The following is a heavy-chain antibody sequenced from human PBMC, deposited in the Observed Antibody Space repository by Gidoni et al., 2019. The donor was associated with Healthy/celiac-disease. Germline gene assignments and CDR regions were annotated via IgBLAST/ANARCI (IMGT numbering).Heavy chain of an antibody. CDR1: GFPFSSYS. CDR2: ISSSSSYI. CDR3: AMVGLSDI. D-gene: IGHD2-15*01. V-gene: IGHV3-21*01. J-gene: IGHJ3*02. Sequence: EVQLVESGGGMVKLGGSLRLSCAASGFPFSSYSMNWVRQAPGKGLEWVSSISSSSSYIYYADSVKGRFTISRDNAKNSLYLQMNSLRTEDTAVYYCAMVGLSDIWGQGTMVTVSS.